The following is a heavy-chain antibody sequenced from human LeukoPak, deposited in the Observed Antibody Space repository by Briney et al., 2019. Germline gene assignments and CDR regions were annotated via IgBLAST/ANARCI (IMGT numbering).Heavy chain of an antibody. CDR3: AKEGYYYDSSGYYFYFDY. Sequence: PGASLRLPCAASGFTFSSYAMSWVRQAPGKGLEWVSAISGSGGSTYYADSVKGRFTISRDNSKNTLYLQMNSLRAEDTAVYYCAKEGYYYDSSGYYFYFDYWGQGTLVTVSS. J-gene: IGHJ4*02. CDR2: ISGSGGST. CDR1: GFTFSSYA. V-gene: IGHV3-23*01. D-gene: IGHD3-22*01.